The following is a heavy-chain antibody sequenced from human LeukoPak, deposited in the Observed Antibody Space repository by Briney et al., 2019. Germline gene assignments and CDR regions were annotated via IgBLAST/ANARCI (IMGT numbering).Heavy chain of an antibody. CDR1: GGTFSSYA. CDR3: ARVGEVYQLLLGSFDY. D-gene: IGHD2-2*01. Sequence: GASVKVSCKASGGTFSSYAISWVRQAPGQGLEWMGGIIPIFGTANYAQKFQGRVTITADESKSTAYMELSSLRSEDTAVYYCARVGEVYQLLLGSFDYWGQGTLVTVSS. CDR2: IIPIFGTA. V-gene: IGHV1-69*01. J-gene: IGHJ4*02.